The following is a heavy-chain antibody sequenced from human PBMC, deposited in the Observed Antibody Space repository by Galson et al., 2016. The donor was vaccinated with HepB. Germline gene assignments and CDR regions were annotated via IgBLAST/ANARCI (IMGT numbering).Heavy chain of an antibody. CDR3: AKGYLAYGSGSYHDY. J-gene: IGHJ4*02. Sequence: SLRLSCAASGFTFTNYAMSWVRQAPGKGLEWVSTISDSGGSTYYADSVKGRFTISRDNPKNTLYLQMNSLRAEDTAIYYCAKGYLAYGSGSYHDYWGQGTLVTVSS. CDR2: ISDSGGST. D-gene: IGHD3-10*01. CDR1: GFTFTNYA. V-gene: IGHV3-23*01.